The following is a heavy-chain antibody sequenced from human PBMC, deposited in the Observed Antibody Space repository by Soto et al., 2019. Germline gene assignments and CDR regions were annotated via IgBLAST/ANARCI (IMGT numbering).Heavy chain of an antibody. D-gene: IGHD4-17*01. J-gene: IGHJ4*02. CDR1: GFTFSTYA. CDR2: ITGSGSST. V-gene: IGHV3-23*01. Sequence: EVQLLDSGGGLVQPGGSLRLSCAASGFTFSTYAMSWVRQDPGKGLEWVSTITGSGSSTYYADSVKGRFTISRDNSKNTLSLQMNSLSAEDTAVYYCAKDLYGDYGGVDYWGQGTLVTVSS. CDR3: AKDLYGDYGGVDY.